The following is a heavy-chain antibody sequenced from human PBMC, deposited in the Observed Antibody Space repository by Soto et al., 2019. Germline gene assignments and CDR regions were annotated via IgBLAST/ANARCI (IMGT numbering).Heavy chain of an antibody. J-gene: IGHJ6*02. D-gene: IGHD3-10*01. CDR1: GGSFSGYY. CDR3: ARGFSLLWFGSGYYYYGMDV. Sequence: SETLSLTCAVYGGSFSGYYWSWIRQPPGRGREGIGEINHSGSTNYNPSLKSRVTISVDTSKNQFSLKLSSVTAADTAVYYCARGFSLLWFGSGYYYYGMDVWGQWTTVTVSS. V-gene: IGHV4-34*01. CDR2: INHSGST.